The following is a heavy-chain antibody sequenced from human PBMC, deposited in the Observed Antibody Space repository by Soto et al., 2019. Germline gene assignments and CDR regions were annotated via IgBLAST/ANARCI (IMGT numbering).Heavy chain of an antibody. Sequence: GGTLRLSCAASRLSLSRYWMTWDRQAPAKGLEWVANIKQDGREKYYVASVKGRFTICRGNAKNLVYLQMDSLTPDDTAVYFCAGDGVRKGAYNGCLDSCCKGTLVTVSS. CDR2: IKQDGREK. J-gene: IGHJ4*02. CDR3: AGDGVRKGAYNGCLDS. V-gene: IGHV3-7*03. D-gene: IGHD3-16*01. CDR1: RLSLSRYW.